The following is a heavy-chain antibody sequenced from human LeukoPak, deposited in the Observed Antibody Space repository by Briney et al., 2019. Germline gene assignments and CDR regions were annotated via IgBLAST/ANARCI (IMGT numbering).Heavy chain of an antibody. CDR3: ARVDGRYYYGSGSYSLALDAFDI. Sequence: SETLSLTCTVSGGSISSYYWSWLRQPPGKGLEWIGYIYYSGSTNYNPSLKSRITMSVDTSKNQFSLRLSSVTAADTAVYYCARVDGRYYYGSGSYSLALDAFDIWGQGTMVTVSS. V-gene: IGHV4-59*01. CDR2: IYYSGST. CDR1: GGSISSYY. J-gene: IGHJ3*02. D-gene: IGHD3-10*01.